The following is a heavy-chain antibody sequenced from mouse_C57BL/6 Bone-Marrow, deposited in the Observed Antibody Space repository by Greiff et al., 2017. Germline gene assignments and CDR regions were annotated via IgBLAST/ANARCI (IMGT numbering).Heavy chain of an antibody. V-gene: IGHV1-15*01. CDR3: TRRAEGWYFDV. D-gene: IGHD3-1*01. J-gene: IGHJ1*03. CDR2: IDPETGGT. Sequence: VKLQESGAELVRPGASVTLSCKASGYTFTDYEMHWVKQTPVHGLEWIGAIDPETGGTDYNQKFKGKAILTADKSSSTAYMELRSLTSEDSAVYYCTRRAEGWYFDVWGTGTTVTVSA. CDR1: GYTFTDYE.